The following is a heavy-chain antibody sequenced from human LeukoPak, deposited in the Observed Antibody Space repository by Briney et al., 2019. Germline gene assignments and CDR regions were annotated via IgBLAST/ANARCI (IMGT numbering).Heavy chain of an antibody. J-gene: IGHJ4*02. CDR1: GFTITNNY. CDR3: ARHAGYSSGWVSYYFDS. Sequence: GVSLRLSCAASGFTITNNYRSWVRQAPGKGLEWVSITYSGGDTYYADSVKGRFTISRDTSKNTLFLQMHSLRAGDTAVYYCARHAGYSSGWVSYYFDSWGQGTLVTVSS. V-gene: IGHV3-53*01. D-gene: IGHD6-19*01. CDR2: TYSGGDT.